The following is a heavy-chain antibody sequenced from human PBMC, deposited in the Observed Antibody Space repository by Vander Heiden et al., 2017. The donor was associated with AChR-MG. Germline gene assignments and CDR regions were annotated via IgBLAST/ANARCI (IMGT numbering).Heavy chain of an antibody. V-gene: IGHV3-33*01. CDR1: GFTFSTHG. CDR3: ARDPGADWGIDY. J-gene: IGHJ4*02. CDR2: IWSDGSNK. Sequence: QVQLVESGGGVVQPGRSLSRAGPASGFTFSTHGIHWVRQAPGKGLEWVAVIWSDGSNKYYADSVKGRFTISRDNSKNTLYLQMNSLRAEETAVYYCARDPGADWGIDYWGQGTLVTVSS. D-gene: IGHD3-16*01.